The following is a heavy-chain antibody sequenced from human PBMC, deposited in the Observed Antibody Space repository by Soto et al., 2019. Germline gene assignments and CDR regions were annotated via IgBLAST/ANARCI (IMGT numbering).Heavy chain of an antibody. D-gene: IGHD3-10*01. CDR1: GFTVGTNY. V-gene: IGHV3-53*01. CDR3: AKDGRGSGSHYNSFGY. J-gene: IGHJ4*02. Sequence: EVQLVESGGGLIQPGGSLKLSCAASGFTVGTNYMSWVRQAPGKGLEWVSLIYSTGTTKYADSVKGRFTVSRDNAKNTLYLQMNSLRAEDTAVYYCAKDGRGSGSHYNSFGYWGQGTLVNVSS. CDR2: IYSTGTT.